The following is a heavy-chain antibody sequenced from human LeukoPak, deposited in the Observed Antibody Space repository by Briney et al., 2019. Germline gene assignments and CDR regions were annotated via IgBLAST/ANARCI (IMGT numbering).Heavy chain of an antibody. CDR2: FDPEDGET. CDR3: ATDPRGYYYDSSGYDY. D-gene: IGHD3-22*01. Sequence: ASVKVSCKVSGYTLTELSMHWVRQAPGKGLEWTGGFDPEDGETIYAQKFQGRVTMTEDTSTDTAYMELSSLRSEDTAVYYCATDPRGYYYDSSGYDYWGQGTLVTVSS. CDR1: GYTLTELS. J-gene: IGHJ4*02. V-gene: IGHV1-24*01.